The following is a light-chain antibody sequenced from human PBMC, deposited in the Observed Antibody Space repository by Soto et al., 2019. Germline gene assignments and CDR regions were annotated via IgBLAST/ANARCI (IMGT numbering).Light chain of an antibody. V-gene: IGLV1-47*01. CDR3: AAWDDSLSGLV. CDR1: SSNIGSNF. Sequence: QSVLTQPPSASATPGQRVTISCFGSSSNIGSNFVYWYHHLPGTAPKLLIYRNNQRPSGVPDRVSGSKSGTSVSLAISGLRSEDEADYYCAAWDDSLSGLVFGGGTKVTVL. J-gene: IGLJ2*01. CDR2: RNN.